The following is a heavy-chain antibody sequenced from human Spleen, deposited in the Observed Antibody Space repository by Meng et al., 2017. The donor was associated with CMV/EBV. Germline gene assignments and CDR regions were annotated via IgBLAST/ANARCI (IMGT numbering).Heavy chain of an antibody. CDR2: ITGNAHTI. CDR1: GFTFSDYY. V-gene: IGHV3-11*01. CDR3: ARPDSTVHYFDS. J-gene: IGHJ4*02. D-gene: IGHD4-11*01. Sequence: GGSLRLSCAASGFTFSDYYMSWIRQAPGKGLEWLSYITGNAHTIYYAESVKGRFTISRDNAKNSLYLQMNSLKAEDTAVYYCARPDSTVHYFDSWGQGTLVTVSS.